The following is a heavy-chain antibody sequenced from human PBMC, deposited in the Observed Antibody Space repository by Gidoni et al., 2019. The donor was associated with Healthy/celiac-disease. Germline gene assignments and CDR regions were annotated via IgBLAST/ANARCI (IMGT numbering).Heavy chain of an antibody. J-gene: IGHJ6*02. CDR2: ISYDGSNK. V-gene: IGHV3-30-3*01. Sequence: QVQLVEPGGGVVQPGRSLRLSCAASGFTFSSYAMHWVRQAPGKGLEWVAVISYDGSNKYYADSVKGRFTISRDNSKNTLYLQMNSLRAEDTAVYYCARDNPDSSGYHASMDVWGQGTTVTVSS. CDR1: GFTFSSYA. D-gene: IGHD3-22*01. CDR3: ARDNPDSSGYHASMDV.